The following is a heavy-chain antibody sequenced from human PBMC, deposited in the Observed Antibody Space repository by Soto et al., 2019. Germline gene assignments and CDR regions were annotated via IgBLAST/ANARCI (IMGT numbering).Heavy chain of an antibody. CDR1: GFTSNNYA. Sequence: EVQLLESGGGLVQPGGSLRLSCAASGFTSNNYAMSWVRQAPGKGLEWVSTISGSGASTYYADSVKGRFSISRDNSRNTLYLQMNSLRAEDTAVYYCAKALRYFDWLLRPCNPMDVWGQGTTVTVSS. CDR2: ISGSGAST. D-gene: IGHD3-9*01. V-gene: IGHV3-23*01. CDR3: AKALRYFDWLLRPCNPMDV. J-gene: IGHJ6*02.